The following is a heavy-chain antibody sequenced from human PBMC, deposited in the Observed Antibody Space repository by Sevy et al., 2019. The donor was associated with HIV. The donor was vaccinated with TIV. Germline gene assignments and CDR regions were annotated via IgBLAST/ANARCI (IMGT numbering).Heavy chain of an antibody. CDR1: GFTFSYYT. CDR3: ARSTPYYDNSGYDS. CDR2: ISSGSSYI. J-gene: IGHJ4*02. Sequence: GGSLRLSCAASGFTFSYYTMNWVRQAPGKGLEWVSSISSGSSYIFYADSMKGRFTVSRDNAKNSLFLQMNSLRDEDTALYSCARSTPYYDNSGYDSWGRGTLVTVSS. D-gene: IGHD3-22*01. V-gene: IGHV3-21*03.